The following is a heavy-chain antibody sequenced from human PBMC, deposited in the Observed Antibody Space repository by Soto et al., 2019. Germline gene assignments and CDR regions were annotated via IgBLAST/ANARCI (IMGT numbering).Heavy chain of an antibody. CDR2: ISYDGSNK. V-gene: IGHV3-30*18. CDR3: AKDLVGYCSSTSCRQGMDV. CDR1: GFTFSSYG. J-gene: IGHJ6*02. D-gene: IGHD2-2*01. Sequence: QVQLVESGGDVVQPGRSLRLSCAASGFTFSSYGRHWVRQAPGKGLEWVAVISYDGSNKYYADSVKGRFTISRDNSKHTLYLQMNSLRGEDTAVYYCAKDLVGYCSSTSCRQGMDVWGQGTTVTVSS.